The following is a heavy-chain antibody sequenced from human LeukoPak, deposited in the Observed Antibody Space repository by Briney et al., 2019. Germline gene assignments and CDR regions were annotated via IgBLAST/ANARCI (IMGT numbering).Heavy chain of an antibody. Sequence: PSGTLSLTCSVSGGSIISSNWGTGVRQPPWKGLDRIGEIYHNEITNYNPSLKNQVTISVDKYKNQFCLKLRSVNAADTAVYSCATVGPYRSYDAFDIWGQGTMVTVSS. CDR1: GGSIISSNW. CDR3: ATVGPYRSYDAFDI. V-gene: IGHV4-4*02. D-gene: IGHD1-26*01. CDR2: IYHNEIT. J-gene: IGHJ3*02.